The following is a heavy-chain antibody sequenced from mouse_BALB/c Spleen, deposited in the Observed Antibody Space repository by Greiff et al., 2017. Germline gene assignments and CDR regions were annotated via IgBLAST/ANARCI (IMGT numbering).Heavy chain of an antibody. CDR1: GFTFSSFG. V-gene: IGHV5-17*02. CDR2: ISSGSSTI. J-gene: IGHJ4*01. CDR3: ASITTVGAGSAMDY. Sequence: EVHLVESGGGLVRPGGSRKLSCAASGFTFSSFGMHWVRQAPEKGLEWVAYISSGSSTIYYADTVKGRFTISRDNPKNTLFLQMTSLRSEDTAMYYCASITTVGAGSAMDYWGQGTSVTVSS. D-gene: IGHD1-1*01.